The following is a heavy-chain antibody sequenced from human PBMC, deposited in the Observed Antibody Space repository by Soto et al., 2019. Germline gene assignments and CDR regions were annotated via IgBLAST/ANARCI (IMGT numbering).Heavy chain of an antibody. CDR1: GYKFGGAW. CDR2: IKPGTSDI. J-gene: IGHJ4*02. D-gene: IGHD3-3*02. Sequence: PGESLKISCKGVGYKFGGAWIGWVRQMPGKGLEWMGIIKPGTSDIRYSPSCRGHVTISADEAVSTAYLQWSILKASDTAMYYCARQLSHICDSWGQGTLVTVSS. CDR3: ARQLSHICDS. V-gene: IGHV5-51*01.